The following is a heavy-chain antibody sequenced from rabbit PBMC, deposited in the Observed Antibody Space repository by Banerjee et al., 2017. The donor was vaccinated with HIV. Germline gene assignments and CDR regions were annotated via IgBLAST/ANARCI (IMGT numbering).Heavy chain of an antibody. Sequence: GTTYYASWAKGRFTISKTSSTTVTLQMTSLTAADTATYFCARKGYASSRSPLDLWGPGTLVTVS. CDR3: ARKGYASSRSPLDL. D-gene: IGHD1-1*01. J-gene: IGHJ6*01. CDR2: GTT. V-gene: IGHV1S40*01.